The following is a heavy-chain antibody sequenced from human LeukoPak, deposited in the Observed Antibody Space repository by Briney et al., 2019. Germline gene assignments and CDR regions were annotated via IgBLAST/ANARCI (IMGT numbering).Heavy chain of an antibody. V-gene: IGHV4-34*01. D-gene: IGHD5-24*01. CDR1: GGSFSGYY. CDR3: ARGLDGYNYVYYYYYYMDV. Sequence: SETLSLTCAVYGGSFSGYYWSWIRQPPGKGLEWIGEINHSGSTNYNPSLKNRVTISVDTSKNQFSLKLSSVTAADTAVYYCARGLDGYNYVYYYYYYMDVWGKGTTVTVSS. J-gene: IGHJ6*03. CDR2: INHSGST.